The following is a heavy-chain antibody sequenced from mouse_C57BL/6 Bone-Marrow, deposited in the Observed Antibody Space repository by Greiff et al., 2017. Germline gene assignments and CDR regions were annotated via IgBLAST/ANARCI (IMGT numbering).Heavy chain of an antibody. CDR1: GYTFTSYW. V-gene: IGHV1-55*01. Sequence: VQLQQPGAELVKPGASVKMSCKASGYTFTSYWITWVKQRPGQGLEWIGDIYPGSGSTNYNEKFKSKATLTVDTSSSTAYMQLSSLTSEDSAVYSCARWDDYHYYAMDYWGQGTSVTVSS. D-gene: IGHD2-4*01. CDR3: ARWDDYHYYAMDY. CDR2: IYPGSGST. J-gene: IGHJ4*01.